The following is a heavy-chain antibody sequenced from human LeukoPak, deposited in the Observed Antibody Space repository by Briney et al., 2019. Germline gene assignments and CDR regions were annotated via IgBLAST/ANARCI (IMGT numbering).Heavy chain of an antibody. D-gene: IGHD3-22*01. Sequence: SVKVSCKASGGTFSSYAISWVRQAPGQVLEWMGRIIPILGIANYAQKFQGRVTITADKSTSTAYMELSSLRSEDTAVYYCARASYYYDSRGYLLDYWGQGTLVTVSS. CDR3: ARASYYYDSRGYLLDY. CDR1: GGTFSSYA. V-gene: IGHV1-69*04. J-gene: IGHJ4*02. CDR2: IIPILGIA.